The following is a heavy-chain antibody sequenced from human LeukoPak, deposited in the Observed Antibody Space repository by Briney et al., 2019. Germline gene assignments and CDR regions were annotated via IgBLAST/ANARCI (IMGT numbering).Heavy chain of an antibody. Sequence: GGSLRLSCAASGFTFSSYSMNWVRQAPGKGLEWVSYISSSSSTIYYADSVKGRFTISRDNAKNSLYLQMNSLRAEDTAVYYCARGGRYSGYDLDYWGQGTLVTVSS. J-gene: IGHJ4*02. V-gene: IGHV3-48*01. D-gene: IGHD5-12*01. CDR1: GFTFSSYS. CDR3: ARGGRYSGYDLDY. CDR2: ISSSSSTI.